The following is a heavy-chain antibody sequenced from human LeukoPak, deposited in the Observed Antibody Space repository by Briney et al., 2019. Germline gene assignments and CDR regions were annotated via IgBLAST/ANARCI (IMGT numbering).Heavy chain of an antibody. CDR3: ARESIEARPYWFDP. CDR1: GGSISSGGYY. Sequence: SETLSLTCTVSGGSISSGGYYWSWIRQHPGKGLEWIGYIYYSGSTYYNPSLKSRVTISVDTSKNQFSLKLSSVTAADTAVYYRARESIEARPYWFDPWGQGTLVTVSS. D-gene: IGHD6-6*01. J-gene: IGHJ5*02. V-gene: IGHV4-31*03. CDR2: IYYSGST.